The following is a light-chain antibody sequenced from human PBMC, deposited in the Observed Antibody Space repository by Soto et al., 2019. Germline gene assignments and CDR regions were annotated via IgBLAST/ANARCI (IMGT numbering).Light chain of an antibody. J-gene: IGKJ1*01. CDR2: GAS. CDR1: QSVTNN. CDR3: LQVYSFPRT. Sequence: EIVLTQSPATLSVSPGERATLSCRASQSVTNNLAWYQQKPGQAPRLLIYGASTRATGVPARFSGSGSGTEFTLTITSLQSGDFASYFCLQVYSFPRTFGLGTKVEI. V-gene: IGKV3-15*01.